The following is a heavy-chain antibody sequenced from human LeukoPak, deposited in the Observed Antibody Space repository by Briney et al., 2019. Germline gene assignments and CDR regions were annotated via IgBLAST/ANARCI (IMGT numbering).Heavy chain of an antibody. CDR1: GGSFSGYY. CDR2: INHSGST. CDR3: ARRSTSCLDH. J-gene: IGHJ5*02. Sequence: SETLSLTCAVYGGSFSGYYWSWIRQPPGKGLEWIGEINHSGSTNYNPSLTSRVTISVDTSKNQFSLNLTSLTAADTAVYYCARRSTSCLDHWGQGTLVTVSS. D-gene: IGHD2-2*01. V-gene: IGHV4-34*01.